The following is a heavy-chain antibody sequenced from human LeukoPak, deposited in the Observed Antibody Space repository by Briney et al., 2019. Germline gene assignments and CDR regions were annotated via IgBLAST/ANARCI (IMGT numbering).Heavy chain of an antibody. V-gene: IGHV4-34*01. CDR1: GGSISSYY. Sequence: PSETLSLTCTVSGGSISSYYWSWIRQPPGKGLEWIGEINHSGSTNYNPSLKSRVTISVDTSKNQFSLKLSSVTAADTAVYYCARDVAGNTFDYWGQGTLVTVSS. J-gene: IGHJ4*02. CDR2: INHSGST. D-gene: IGHD5-12*01. CDR3: ARDVAGNTFDY.